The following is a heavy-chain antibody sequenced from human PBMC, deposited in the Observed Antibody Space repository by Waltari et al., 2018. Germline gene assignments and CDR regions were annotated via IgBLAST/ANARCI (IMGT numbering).Heavy chain of an antibody. D-gene: IGHD6-13*01. CDR1: GFTFSNYA. Sequence: EVQLLESGGGLAQPGGSLRLSCAASGFTFSNYAMSWVRQAPGKGLEWVSVISDSGSSTYSVDSVKGRFTISRDNSRNTLYLHMNSLRAEDTALYYCAKGHLSSWNVGFCPDYWGQGTPVTVSS. CDR2: ISDSGSST. CDR3: AKGHLSSWNVGFCPDY. V-gene: IGHV3-23*01. J-gene: IGHJ4*02.